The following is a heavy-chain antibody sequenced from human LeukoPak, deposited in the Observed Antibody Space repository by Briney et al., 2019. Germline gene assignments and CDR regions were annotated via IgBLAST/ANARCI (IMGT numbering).Heavy chain of an antibody. CDR2: INSDGSST. J-gene: IGHJ4*02. V-gene: IGHV3-74*01. D-gene: IGHD5-18*01. CDR1: GFTFSSYW. CDR3: ARVPSASGYSYGLLTYFDY. Sequence: GGSLRLSCAASGFTFSSYWMHWVRQAPGKGLVWVSRINSDGSSTSYADSVKGRFTISRDNAKNTLYLQMNSLRAEDTAVYYCARVPSASGYSYGLLTYFDYWGQGTLVTVSS.